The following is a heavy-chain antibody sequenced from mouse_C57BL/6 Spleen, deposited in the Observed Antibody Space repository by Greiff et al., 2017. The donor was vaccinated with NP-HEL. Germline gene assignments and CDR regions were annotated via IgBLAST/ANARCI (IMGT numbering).Heavy chain of an antibody. V-gene: IGHV2-2*01. Sequence: VHLVESGPGLVQPSQSLSITCTVSGFSFTSYGVHWVRQSPGKGLEWLGVIWSGGSTDYNAAFISRLSISKDNSKSQVFFKMNSLQADDTAIYYCASHYYGSSHYAMDYWGQGTSVTVSS. D-gene: IGHD1-1*01. CDR2: IWSGGST. CDR1: GFSFTSYG. J-gene: IGHJ4*01. CDR3: ASHYYGSSHYAMDY.